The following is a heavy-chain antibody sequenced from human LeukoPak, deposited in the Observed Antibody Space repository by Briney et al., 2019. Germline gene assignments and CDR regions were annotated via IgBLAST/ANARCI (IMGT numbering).Heavy chain of an antibody. D-gene: IGHD5-24*01. V-gene: IGHV3-23*01. J-gene: IGHJ6*03. CDR2: ISGSGGHA. CDR3: AKGGAATMRDGYNYYYYYMEV. Sequence: GGSLRLSCAASGITFSSHAMSWVRQAPGKGLEWVSLISGSGGHAYYGDSVKGRFTISRANSTNRLYLQMNSLRPEDTAVYYCAKGGAATMRDGYNYYYYYMEVWGRGTTVTVSS. CDR1: GITFSSHA.